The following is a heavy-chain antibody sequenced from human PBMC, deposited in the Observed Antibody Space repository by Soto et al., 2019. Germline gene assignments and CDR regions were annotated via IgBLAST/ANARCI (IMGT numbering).Heavy chain of an antibody. D-gene: IGHD3-10*02. CDR2: VHVSGGT. Sequence: SETLSLTCSVSGESNSNFYWSWIRQSSGKGLEWIGHVHVSGGTDYNPSLKSRVTISVGTHKNQFSLKLSSVTAADTALYYCARAFHCSGRQYYYYWMVFWGQGTTVTVSS. V-gene: IGHV4-59*01. J-gene: IGHJ6*02. CDR3: ARAFHCSGRQYYYYWMVF. CDR1: GESNSNFY.